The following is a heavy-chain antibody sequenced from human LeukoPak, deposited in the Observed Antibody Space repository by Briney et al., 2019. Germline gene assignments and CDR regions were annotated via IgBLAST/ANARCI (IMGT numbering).Heavy chain of an antibody. Sequence: EGSLRLSCAASGFTFSTFGMHWVRQAPGKGLEWVAVISYDGSNKYYADSVKGRFTISRDNAKNSLYLQMNSLRAEDTAVYYCATGARPCYWGQGTLVTVSS. CDR1: GFTFSTFG. V-gene: IGHV3-30*03. J-gene: IGHJ4*02. CDR2: ISYDGSNK. D-gene: IGHD6-6*01. CDR3: ATGARPCY.